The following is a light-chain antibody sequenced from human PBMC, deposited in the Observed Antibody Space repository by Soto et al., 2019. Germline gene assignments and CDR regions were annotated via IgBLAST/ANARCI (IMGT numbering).Light chain of an antibody. CDR3: VTWDSNTRV. CDR2: LEGSGSY. Sequence: QSVLTQSSSASASLGSSVKLTCTLSSGHSSYIIAWHQQQPGKAPRYLMKLEGSGSYNKGSGVPDRFSGSSSGADRYLTISNLQFEDEADYYCVTWDSNTRVFGTGTKLTVL. V-gene: IGLV4-60*02. CDR1: SGHSSYI. J-gene: IGLJ1*01.